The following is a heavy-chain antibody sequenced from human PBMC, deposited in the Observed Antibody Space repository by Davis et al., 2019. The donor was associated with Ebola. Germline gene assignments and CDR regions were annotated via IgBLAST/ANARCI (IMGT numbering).Heavy chain of an antibody. CDR3: ARDYPRAHYYGSGIGSLFYYFGMDV. CDR1: GGTFSSYT. J-gene: IGHJ6*02. Sequence: AASVKVSCKASGGTFSSYTISWVRQAPGQGLEWMGWINADNGDTKYSQNFQGRVTITTDTSANTAYMELSSLRSEDTAVYYCARDYPRAHYYGSGIGSLFYYFGMDVWGQGTTVTVSS. CDR2: INADNGDT. D-gene: IGHD3-10*01. V-gene: IGHV1-3*01.